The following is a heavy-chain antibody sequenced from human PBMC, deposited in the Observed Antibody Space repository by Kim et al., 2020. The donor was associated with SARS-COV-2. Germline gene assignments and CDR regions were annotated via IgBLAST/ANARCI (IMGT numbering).Heavy chain of an antibody. CDR1: GFTFDGYA. Sequence: GGSLRLSCAASGFTFDGYAIHWVRQPPGKGLEWVSGISWNSGTIGYADSVKGRFTISRDNAKNSLYLQMNSLRAEDTALYYCAKGGGLAAAYDYWGQGTLVTVSS. J-gene: IGHJ4*02. CDR3: AKGGGLAAAYDY. V-gene: IGHV3-9*01. D-gene: IGHD6-13*01. CDR2: ISWNSGTI.